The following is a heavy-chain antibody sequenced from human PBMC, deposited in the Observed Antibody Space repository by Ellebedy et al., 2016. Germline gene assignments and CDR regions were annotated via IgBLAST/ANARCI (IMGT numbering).Heavy chain of an antibody. V-gene: IGHV3-53*01. CDR3: AKDPSFGSSSSWFDS. CDR1: GFTVSTNY. J-gene: IGHJ5*01. D-gene: IGHD6-13*01. CDR2: IFSDGNT. Sequence: GGSLRLSCAASGFTVSTNYMKWVRQAPGKGLEWVSAIFSDGNTYYADSVKGRFTVSRDNSKNTLYLQMNSLRADDTATYYCAKDPSFGSSSSWFDSWGQGTLVTVSS.